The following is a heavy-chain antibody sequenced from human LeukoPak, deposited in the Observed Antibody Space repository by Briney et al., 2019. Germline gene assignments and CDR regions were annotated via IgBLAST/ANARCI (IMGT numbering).Heavy chain of an antibody. CDR1: RFTGSSNS. CDR3: ARLEFRYFDY. Sequence: GGSLRLYCAAYRFTGSSNSMTWVRQAPGKGLEWVSVIYSGGSTYSADSVKGRFTISRDNSKNTLYLQMNSLRAEDTAVYYCARLEFRYFDYWGQGTLVTVSS. CDR2: IYSGGST. J-gene: IGHJ4*02. D-gene: IGHD3-3*01. V-gene: IGHV3-53*01.